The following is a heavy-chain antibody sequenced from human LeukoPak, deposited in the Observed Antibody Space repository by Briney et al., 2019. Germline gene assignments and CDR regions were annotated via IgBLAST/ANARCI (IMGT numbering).Heavy chain of an antibody. Sequence: SETLSLTCTVSGGSISSSSYHWGWIRQPPGKGLEWIGSIYYTGTTYYSPSLRSRLTMSVETSKNQFSLKLSSVTAADTAVYYCARGVDSSGYPLAFDIWGQGTMVTVSS. CDR3: ARGVDSSGYPLAFDI. D-gene: IGHD3-22*01. CDR2: IYYTGTT. V-gene: IGHV4-39*07. CDR1: GGSISSSSYH. J-gene: IGHJ3*02.